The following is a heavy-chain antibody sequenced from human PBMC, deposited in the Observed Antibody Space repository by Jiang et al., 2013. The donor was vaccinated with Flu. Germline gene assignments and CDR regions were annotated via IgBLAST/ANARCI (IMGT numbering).Heavy chain of an antibody. CDR1: GYTFTSYG. J-gene: IGHJ6*02. CDR2: ISAYNGNT. D-gene: IGHD2-2*01. V-gene: IGHV1-18*04. Sequence: GAEVKKPGASVKVSCKASGYTFTSYGISWVRQAPGQGLEWMGWISAYNGNTNYAQKLQGRVTMTTDTSTSTAYMELRSLRSDDTAVYYCARDSFEDCSSTSCYGGGYYYGMDVWGQGTTVTVSS. CDR3: ARDSFEDCSSTSCYGGGYYYGMDV.